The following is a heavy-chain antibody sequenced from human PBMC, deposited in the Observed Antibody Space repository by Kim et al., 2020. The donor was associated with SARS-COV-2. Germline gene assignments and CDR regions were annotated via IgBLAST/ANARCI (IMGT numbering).Heavy chain of an antibody. Sequence: GGSLRLSCAASGFTFSSYDMHWVRQAPGKGLEWVSAIGTAGDTYYPGSVKGRFTISRENAKNSLYLQMNSLRAGDTAVYYCARMTAAAGHHTYWYFDLWGRGTLVTVSS. CDR1: GFTFSSYD. J-gene: IGHJ2*01. V-gene: IGHV3-13*01. CDR3: ARMTAAAGHHTYWYFDL. CDR2: IGTAGDT. D-gene: IGHD6-13*01.